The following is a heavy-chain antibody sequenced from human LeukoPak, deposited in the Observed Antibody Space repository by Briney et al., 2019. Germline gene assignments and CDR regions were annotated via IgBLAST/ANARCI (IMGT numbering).Heavy chain of an antibody. J-gene: IGHJ4*02. CDR1: GYSVSGGYY. CDR2: SYYSGST. Sequence: SETLSLTCTVSGYSVSGGYYWGWIRQPPGKGLEWIGSSYYSGSTYNNPSLKSRVTISVDTSKNQFSLKLTSVTAADTAVYYCAKDLIGWSFDYWGQGTLVTVSS. V-gene: IGHV4-38-2*02. CDR3: AKDLIGWSFDY. D-gene: IGHD2-15*01.